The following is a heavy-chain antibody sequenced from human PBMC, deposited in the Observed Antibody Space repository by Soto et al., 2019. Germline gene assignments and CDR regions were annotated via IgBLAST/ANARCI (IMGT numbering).Heavy chain of an antibody. CDR1: GVSLNNFF. J-gene: IGHJ5*02. V-gene: IGHV4-4*08. D-gene: IGHD3-16*01. CDR3: ARDRGGITVSSKPLGEWFDP. CDR2: LSPGGAAY. Sequence: QVQLQESGPGLVRPSETLSLTCTVSGVSLNNFFWSWIRQTPGKGLEWIGYLSPGGAAYYFAQGETTRYTTSLETRATIALALPQNQFSLRLTSVTAPDTAVYYCARDRGGITVSSKPLGEWFDPWGQGTLVSVYS.